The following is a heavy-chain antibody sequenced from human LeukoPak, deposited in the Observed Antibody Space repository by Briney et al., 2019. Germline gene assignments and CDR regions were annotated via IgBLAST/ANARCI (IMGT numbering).Heavy chain of an antibody. CDR3: ARVERSWFDP. Sequence: GGSLRLSCAASGFTFSNYSMYWVRQAPGKGLEWLSYISSSGSTIYHADSVKGRFTISRDNAKNSLYLQMNSLRADDTAVYYCARVERSWFDPWGQGTLVTVSS. J-gene: IGHJ5*02. D-gene: IGHD3-3*01. V-gene: IGHV3-48*04. CDR1: GFTFSNYS. CDR2: ISSSGSTI.